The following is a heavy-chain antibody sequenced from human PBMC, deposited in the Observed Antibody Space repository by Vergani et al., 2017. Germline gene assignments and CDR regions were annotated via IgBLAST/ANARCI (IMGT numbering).Heavy chain of an antibody. Sequence: VQSGDEVKKPGASVKVSCKTSGYSFINYGISWVRQAPGQGLEWMGGIIPIFGTANYAQKFQGRVTITADESTSTAYMELSSLRSEDTAVYYCARSRGIVVVPAARLNNWFDPWGQGTLVTVSS. D-gene: IGHD2-2*01. CDR2: IIPIFGTA. CDR3: ARSRGIVVVPAARLNNWFDP. CDR1: GYSFINYG. V-gene: IGHV1-69*13. J-gene: IGHJ5*02.